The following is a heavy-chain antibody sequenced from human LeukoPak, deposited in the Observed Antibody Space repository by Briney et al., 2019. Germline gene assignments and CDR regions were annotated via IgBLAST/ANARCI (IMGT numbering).Heavy chain of an antibody. CDR2: TSGSGGTT. CDR1: GFTFSSHA. D-gene: IGHD3-3*01. CDR3: AIGPRQKRGVNTY. V-gene: IGHV3-23*01. Sequence: PGWSLRLSCAASGFTFSSHAMSWVRQAPGKGLEWVSGTSGSGGTTYYADSVKGRFTISRDNSKNTLFLQVDSLRAEDTAIYYCAIGPRQKRGVNTYWGQGTLVTVTS. J-gene: IGHJ4*02.